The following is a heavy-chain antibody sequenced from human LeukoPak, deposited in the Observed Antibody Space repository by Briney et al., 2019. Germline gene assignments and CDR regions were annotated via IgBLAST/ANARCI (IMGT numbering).Heavy chain of an antibody. CDR3: ARDRRSARSYYYYMDV. Sequence: GGSLRLSCAASGFTFSSYSMNWVRQAPGKGLEWVSSISSSSSYIYYADSVKGRFTISRDSAKNSLYLQMNSLRAEDTAVYYCARDRRSARSYYYYMDVWGKGTTVTVSS. V-gene: IGHV3-21*01. CDR1: GFTFSSYS. D-gene: IGHD6-6*01. J-gene: IGHJ6*03. CDR2: ISSSSSYI.